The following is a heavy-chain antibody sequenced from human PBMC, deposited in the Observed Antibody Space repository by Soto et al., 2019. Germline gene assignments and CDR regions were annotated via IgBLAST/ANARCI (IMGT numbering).Heavy chain of an antibody. J-gene: IGHJ3*02. D-gene: IGHD3-10*01. V-gene: IGHV3-33*01. CDR1: GFTFSSYG. Sequence: GGSLRLSCAASGFTFSSYGMHWVRQAPGKGLEWVAVIWYDGSNKYYADSVKGRFTISRDNSKNTLYLQMNSLRAEDTAVYYCARDRHYYGSGKTFDIWGQGTMVTVSS. CDR3: ARDRHYYGSGKTFDI. CDR2: IWYDGSNK.